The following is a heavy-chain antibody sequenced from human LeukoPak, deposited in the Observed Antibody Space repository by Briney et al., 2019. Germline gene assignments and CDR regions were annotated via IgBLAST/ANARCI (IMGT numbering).Heavy chain of an antibody. V-gene: IGHV3-66*01. CDR1: GFSVSSNF. J-gene: IGHJ4*02. D-gene: IGHD3-10*01. Sequence: GGSLRLSRAASGFSVSSNFMSSVRQATGKGLECVSVIYSGGDTYYAVFVRGGFTISRDKSKNTLYLQMDNLRVENTAVYYCARKSDSYLLRGGDCWGQGTLVTVSS. CDR2: IYSGGDT. CDR3: ARKSDSYLLRGGDC.